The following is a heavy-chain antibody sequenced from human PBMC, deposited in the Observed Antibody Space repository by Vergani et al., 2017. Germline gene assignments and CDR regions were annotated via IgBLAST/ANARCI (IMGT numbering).Heavy chain of an antibody. D-gene: IGHD3-10*01. Sequence: QVQLQESGPGLVKPSQTLSLTCTVSGGPISSGDYYWSWIRQPPGKGLEWIGYIYYSGSTYYNPSLKSRVTISVDTSKNQFSLKLSSVTAADTAVYYCARMGVRGVITFDYWGQGTLVTVSS. J-gene: IGHJ4*02. CDR3: ARMGVRGVITFDY. CDR2: IYYSGST. CDR1: GGPISSGDYY. V-gene: IGHV4-30-4*08.